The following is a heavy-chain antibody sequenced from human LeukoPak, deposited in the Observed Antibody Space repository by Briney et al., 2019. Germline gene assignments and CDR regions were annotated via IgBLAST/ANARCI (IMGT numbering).Heavy chain of an antibody. Sequence: ASVKVSCKTSGYTFTSYGISWVRQAPGHGLEWMGWISTYNGNTNYAQNLQGRIIMTTDTSTSTAYMELRSLRSDDTAVYYCALSGSYAPFDYWGQGTLVTVSS. CDR2: ISTYNGNT. J-gene: IGHJ4*02. D-gene: IGHD1-26*01. CDR3: ALSGSYAPFDY. CDR1: GYTFTSYG. V-gene: IGHV1-18*01.